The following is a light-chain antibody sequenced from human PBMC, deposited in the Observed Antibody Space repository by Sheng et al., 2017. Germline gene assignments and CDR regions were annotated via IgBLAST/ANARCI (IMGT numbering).Light chain of an antibody. V-gene: IGLV1-51*01. Sequence: QSVVTQPPSVSAAPGQKVTISCSGGSSNIGNNHVSWYQQLPGSAPKLVIYDTDQRPSGIPDRFSGSKSGTSATLGITGLQTGDEAHYYCAAWDSRLSSVLFGGGTRLTV. J-gene: IGLJ2*01. CDR3: AAWDSRLSSVL. CDR1: SSNIGNNH. CDR2: DTD.